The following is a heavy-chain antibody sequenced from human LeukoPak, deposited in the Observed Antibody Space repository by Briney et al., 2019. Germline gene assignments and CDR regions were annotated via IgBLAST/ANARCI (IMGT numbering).Heavy chain of an antibody. J-gene: IGHJ3*02. CDR1: GYTFTSYY. Sequence: ASVKVSCKASGYTFTSYYMHWVRQAPGQGLEWMGWINPKSGDINYAQKFPRRVNMTRDTSISTAYMELSRLRSDDSAVFYCAREAGTDAFDIWGEGTMVTVS. V-gene: IGHV1-2*02. CDR3: AREAGTDAFDI. D-gene: IGHD6-19*01. CDR2: INPKSGDI.